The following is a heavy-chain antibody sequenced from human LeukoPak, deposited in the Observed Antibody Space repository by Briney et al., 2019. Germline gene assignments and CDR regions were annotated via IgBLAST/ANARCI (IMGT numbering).Heavy chain of an antibody. V-gene: IGHV3-11*01. D-gene: IGHD4-23*01. Sequence: GGSLRLSCAASGFTFSDYYMSWIRQAPGKGLEWVSYISSSGSTIYYADSVKGRFTISRDNAKNSLYLQMNSLRAEDTAVYYCAKVTYYYYYMDVWGKGTTVTVSS. CDR2: ISSSGSTI. CDR3: AKVTYYYYYMDV. J-gene: IGHJ6*03. CDR1: GFTFSDYY.